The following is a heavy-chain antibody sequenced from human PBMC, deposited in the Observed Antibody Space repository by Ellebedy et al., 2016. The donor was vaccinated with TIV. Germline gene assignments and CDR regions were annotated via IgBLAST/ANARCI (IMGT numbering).Heavy chain of an antibody. Sequence: GASLKISCAASGFSISGSRVEWVRRTSERGLEWVVRSRTKEDTYATGYAVSAKGSFIISRDDSQNTAYVQMNSLGTEDTAVDYCGISEYGDTGIAYWGQGTLVTVSS. CDR2: SRTKEDTYAT. V-gene: IGHV3-73*01. D-gene: IGHD4/OR15-4a*01. CDR3: GISEYGDTGIAY. CDR1: GFSISGSR. J-gene: IGHJ4*01.